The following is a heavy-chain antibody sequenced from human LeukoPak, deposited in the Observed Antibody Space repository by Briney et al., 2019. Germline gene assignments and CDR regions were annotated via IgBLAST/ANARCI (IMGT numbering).Heavy chain of an antibody. V-gene: IGHV4-31*03. D-gene: IGHD4-17*01. CDR1: GGSVSSGGYY. CDR2: IYYSGST. J-gene: IGHJ3*02. CDR3: AREATVTGGAFDI. Sequence: TSETLSLTCTVSGGSVSSGGYYWSWIRQHPGKGLEWIGYIYYSGSTYYNPSLKSRVTISVDTSKNQFSLKLSSVTAADTAVYYCAREATVTGGAFDIWGQGTMVTVSS.